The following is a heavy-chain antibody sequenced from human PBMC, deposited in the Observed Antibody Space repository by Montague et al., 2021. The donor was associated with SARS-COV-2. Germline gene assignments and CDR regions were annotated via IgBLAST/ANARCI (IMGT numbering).Heavy chain of an antibody. CDR2: IHHSGST. Sequence: SETLSLTCAVSGASITSTNWWSWVRPPPGKGLEWIGEIHHSGSTKSSPSLKRRVTMSIDKSSNQFSLNLNSVTAADTAVYYCARGDYGDYRDAFDIWGQGTVVTVSS. D-gene: IGHD4-17*01. V-gene: IGHV4-4*02. CDR3: ARGDYGDYRDAFDI. J-gene: IGHJ3*02. CDR1: GASITSTNW.